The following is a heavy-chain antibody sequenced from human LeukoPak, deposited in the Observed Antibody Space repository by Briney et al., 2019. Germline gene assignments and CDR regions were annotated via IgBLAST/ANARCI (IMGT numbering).Heavy chain of an antibody. CDR3: VRAVGSSESSYLDP. V-gene: IGHV4-61*02. Sequence: SQTLSLTCTVSGDSIRGGTYYWTWIRQPAGKGLEWIGRIYASGSTDYNPSLKSRVTISLDTSKNQFSLKLSSVTAADTAIYYCVRAVGSSESSYLDPWGRGTLATVSS. CDR1: GDSIRGGTYY. D-gene: IGHD1-26*01. J-gene: IGHJ5*02. CDR2: IYASGST.